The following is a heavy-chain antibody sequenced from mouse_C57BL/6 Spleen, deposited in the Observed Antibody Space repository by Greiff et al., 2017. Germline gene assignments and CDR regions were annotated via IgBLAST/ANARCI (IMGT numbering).Heavy chain of an antibody. V-gene: IGHV1-61*01. CDR2: IYPSDSET. CDR3: ATHYYGSSYCYFDV. J-gene: IGHJ1*03. D-gene: IGHD1-1*01. Sequence: QVQLQQPGAELVRPGSSVKLSCKASGYTFTSYWMDWVKQRPGQGLEWIGNIYPSDSETHYNQKFKDKATLTVDKSSSTAYMQLSSLTSEDSAVYYCATHYYGSSYCYFDVWGTGTTVTVSS. CDR1: GYTFTSYW.